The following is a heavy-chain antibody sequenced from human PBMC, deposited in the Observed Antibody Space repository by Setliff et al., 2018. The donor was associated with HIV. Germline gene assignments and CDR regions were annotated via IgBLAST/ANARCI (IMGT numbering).Heavy chain of an antibody. CDR1: GGSISSHY. V-gene: IGHV4-59*11. Sequence: NPSETLSLTCTVSGGSISSHYWSWNRQPPGKGLEWIGYIYYSGSTNYNPSLKSRVTISEDTSKNQFSLKLSSVTAADTAVYYCAKVVVRSRCLEWSPSRDYSYYYMDVWGKGTTVTVSS. CDR2: IYYSGST. CDR3: AKVVVRSRCLEWSPSRDYSYYYMDV. J-gene: IGHJ6*03. D-gene: IGHD3-3*01.